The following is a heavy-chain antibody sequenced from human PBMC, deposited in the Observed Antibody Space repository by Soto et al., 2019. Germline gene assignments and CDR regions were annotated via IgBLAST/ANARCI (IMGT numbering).Heavy chain of an antibody. Sequence: ASVKVSCKASGYTFSNYDINWVRQATGQGLEWMGWLNPNTDKTGSAQKFQGRVTMTRNTSISTAYLELSGLRSDDTAVYYCARGIKGLPPSAFDIWGQGTRVTVPS. J-gene: IGHJ3*02. CDR3: ARGIKGLPPSAFDI. D-gene: IGHD5-12*01. V-gene: IGHV1-8*01. CDR2: LNPNTDKT. CDR1: GYTFSNYD.